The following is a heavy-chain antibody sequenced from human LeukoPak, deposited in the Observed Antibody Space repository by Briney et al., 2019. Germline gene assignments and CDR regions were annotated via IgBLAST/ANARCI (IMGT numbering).Heavy chain of an antibody. J-gene: IGHJ6*02. CDR3: AKDPYSSSSGGPYGMDV. V-gene: IGHV3-23*01. Sequence: GGSLRLSCAASRLTFSDYWMSWVRQAPGKGLEWVSSISASGGYTYYADSVKGRFTISRDNSKNTLSLQMNSLRAEDTAIYYCAKDPYSSSSGGPYGMDVWGQGTTVTVSS. D-gene: IGHD6-6*01. CDR1: RLTFSDYW. CDR2: ISASGGYT.